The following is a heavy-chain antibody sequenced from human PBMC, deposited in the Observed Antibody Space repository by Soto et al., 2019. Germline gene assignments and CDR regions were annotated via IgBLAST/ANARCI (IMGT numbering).Heavy chain of an antibody. D-gene: IGHD5-18*01. V-gene: IGHV1-18*01. CDR1: GYTFTNYG. Sequence: QVQLVQSGAEVKKPGASVEVSCKTSGYTFTNYGISWVRQAPGQGLEWMGWISAYDYDTNYAQKFQGRVTMTTDTSTSTAYMELRDLRSDDTAVYFCARCPPRGYSYGSFDYWGQGTLGTVSS. J-gene: IGHJ4*02. CDR3: ARCPPRGYSYGSFDY. CDR2: ISAYDYDT.